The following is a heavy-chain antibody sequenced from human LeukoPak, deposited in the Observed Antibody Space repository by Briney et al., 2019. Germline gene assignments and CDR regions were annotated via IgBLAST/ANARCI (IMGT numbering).Heavy chain of an antibody. CDR2: IASDGSST. V-gene: IGHV3-74*01. Sequence: GGSLRLSCAASGFTFSSYWINWVRHAPGKGLVWVSRIASDGSSTTYADSVKGRFSISRDNAKNTLYLQMNSLRVEDTAVYYCAKVSDLAATSNWFDPWGQGTLVTVSS. J-gene: IGHJ5*02. CDR1: GFTFSSYW. D-gene: IGHD2-15*01. CDR3: AKVSDLAATSNWFDP.